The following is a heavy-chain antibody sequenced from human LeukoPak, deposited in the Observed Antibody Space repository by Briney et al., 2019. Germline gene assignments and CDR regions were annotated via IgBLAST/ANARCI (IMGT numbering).Heavy chain of an antibody. CDR1: EFTFASYW. J-gene: IGHJ4*02. CDR2: INHSGST. D-gene: IGHD6-19*01. V-gene: IGHV4-34*01. Sequence: GSLRLSCAASEFTFASYWMSWVRQPPGKGLEWIGEINHSGSTNYNPSLKSRVTISVDTSKNQFSLKLSSVTAADTAVYYCARGRSSVDHWGQGTLVTVSS. CDR3: ARGRSSVDH.